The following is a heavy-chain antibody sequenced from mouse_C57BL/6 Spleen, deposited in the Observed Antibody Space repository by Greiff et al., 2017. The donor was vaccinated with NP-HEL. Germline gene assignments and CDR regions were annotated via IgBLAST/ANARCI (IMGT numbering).Heavy chain of an antibody. CDR3: AREGLPLHY. D-gene: IGHD2-4*01. Sequence: VQLQQSGPELVKPGASVKISCKASGYTFTDYYMNWVKQSPGKSLEWIGDINPNNGGTSYNEKFKGKATLTVDKSSSTAYMELRSLTSEDSAVYYYAREGLPLHYWGQGTTLTVSS. CDR1: GYTFTDYY. J-gene: IGHJ2*01. V-gene: IGHV1-26*01. CDR2: INPNNGGT.